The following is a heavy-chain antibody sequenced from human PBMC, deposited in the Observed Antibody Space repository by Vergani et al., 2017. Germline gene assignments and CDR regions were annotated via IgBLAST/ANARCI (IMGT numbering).Heavy chain of an antibody. CDR2: ISGSGGST. CDR1: GFTFISYA. CDR3: AKARQESGSWFGLDYYYYGMDV. D-gene: IGHD6-13*01. Sequence: EVQLLESGGGLVQPGGSLRLSCAASGFTFISYAMSWVRQAPGKGLEWVSAISGSGGSTYYADSVKGRFTISRANSKNTLFLQLNSLRAEDTAVYYCAKARQESGSWFGLDYYYYGMDVWGQGTTVTVSS. J-gene: IGHJ6*02. V-gene: IGHV3-23*01.